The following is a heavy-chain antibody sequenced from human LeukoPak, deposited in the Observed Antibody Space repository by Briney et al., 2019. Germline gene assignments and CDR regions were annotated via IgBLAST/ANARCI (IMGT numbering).Heavy chain of an antibody. V-gene: IGHV1-2*02. CDR3: ARDGGSISCLEE. CDR1: GYTFTGYY. J-gene: IGHJ4*02. D-gene: IGHD2-2*01. CDR2: INPNSGGT. Sequence: ASVRVSCKTSGYTFTGYYIHWVRQAAGQGLEWMGWINPNSGGTYFARNFQGRVTMTRDTSISTAYMNLSRLTSDDTAVYYCARDGGSISCLEEWGQGSLVTVSS.